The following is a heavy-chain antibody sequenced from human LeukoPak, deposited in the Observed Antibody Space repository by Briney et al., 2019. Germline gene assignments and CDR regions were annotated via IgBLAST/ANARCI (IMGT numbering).Heavy chain of an antibody. D-gene: IGHD2-15*01. CDR2: ISVYKGDT. CDR1: GYTFINYG. Sequence: ASVKVSCKASGYTFINYGISWVRQAPGQGLEWIGWISVYKGDTNYAQKFQGRVTMTTDKSTSTAYMELRSLRSDDTAVYFCARVRSNSDVWGQGTTVTVSS. J-gene: IGHJ6*02. CDR3: ARVRSNSDV. V-gene: IGHV1-18*01.